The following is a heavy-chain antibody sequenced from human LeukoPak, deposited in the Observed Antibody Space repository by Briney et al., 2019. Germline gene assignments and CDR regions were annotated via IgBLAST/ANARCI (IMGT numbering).Heavy chain of an antibody. CDR2: ISGYSGNT. Sequence: ASVKVSCKASGYTFTSYDINWVRQAPGQGLEWMGWISGYSGNTNYAQKLQGRVTMTTDTSTSTVYLELRSLRSDDTAVYYCARPRSLMSRDAFDIWGQGTMVTVSS. D-gene: IGHD3-16*01. CDR3: ARPRSLMSRDAFDI. CDR1: GYTFTSYD. J-gene: IGHJ3*02. V-gene: IGHV1-18*01.